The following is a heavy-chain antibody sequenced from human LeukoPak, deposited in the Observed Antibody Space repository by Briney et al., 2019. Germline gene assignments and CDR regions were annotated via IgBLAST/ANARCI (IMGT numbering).Heavy chain of an antibody. CDR2: IYTSGST. J-gene: IGHJ6*03. CDR3: ARDRYRGQTYYYYYMDV. Sequence: SETLSLTCAVYRGSFSGYYWSWIRQPAGKGLEWIGRIYTSGSTNYNPSLTSRVTISVDTSKNQFSLKLSSVTAADTAVYYCARDRYRGQTYYYYYMDVWGKGNTVTVSS. D-gene: IGHD3-16*02. CDR1: RGSFSGYY. V-gene: IGHV4-4*07.